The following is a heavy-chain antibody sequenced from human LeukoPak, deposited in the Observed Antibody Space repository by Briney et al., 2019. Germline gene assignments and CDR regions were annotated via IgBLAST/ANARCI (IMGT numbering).Heavy chain of an antibody. CDR3: ARIKSATPSAFDI. Sequence: SETLSLTCAVSGDSISTNNWWSWIRQPPGKGLEWIGYIYYSGSTNYNPSLKSRVTMSVDTSKNQFSLKLSSVTAVDTAVYYCARIKSATPSAFDIWGQGTMVTVSS. J-gene: IGHJ3*02. D-gene: IGHD5-12*01. V-gene: IGHV4-28*01. CDR1: GDSISTNNW. CDR2: IYYSGST.